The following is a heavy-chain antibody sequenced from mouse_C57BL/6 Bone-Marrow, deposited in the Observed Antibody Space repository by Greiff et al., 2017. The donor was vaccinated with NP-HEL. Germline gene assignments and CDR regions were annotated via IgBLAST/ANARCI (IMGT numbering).Heavy chain of an antibody. CDR1: GYAFSSSW. D-gene: IGHD1-1*01. CDR2: IYPGDGDT. V-gene: IGHV1-82*01. J-gene: IGHJ2*01. Sequence: QVQLQQSGPELVKPGASVKISCKASGYAFSSSWMNWVKQRPGKGLEWIGRIYPGDGDTNYNGKFKGKATLTADKSSSTAYMQLSSLTSEDSAVYFCASYGSSLYYFDYWGQGTTLTVSS. CDR3: ASYGSSLYYFDY.